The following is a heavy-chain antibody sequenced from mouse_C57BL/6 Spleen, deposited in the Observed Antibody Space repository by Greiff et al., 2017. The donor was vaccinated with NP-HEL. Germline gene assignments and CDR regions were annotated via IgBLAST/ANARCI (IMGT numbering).Heavy chain of an antibody. Sequence: QVQLQQSGAELVRPGASVKLSCKASGYTFTDYYINWVKQRPGQGLEWIARIYPGSGNTYYNEKFKGKATLTAEKSSSTAYMQLSSLTSEDSAVYFCARETTRYFDYWGQGTTLTVSS. D-gene: IGHD2-12*01. CDR2: IYPGSGNT. CDR1: GYTFTDYY. J-gene: IGHJ2*01. V-gene: IGHV1-76*01. CDR3: ARETTRYFDY.